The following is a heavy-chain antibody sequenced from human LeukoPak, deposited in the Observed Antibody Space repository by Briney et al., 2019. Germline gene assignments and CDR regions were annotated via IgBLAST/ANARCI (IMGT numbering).Heavy chain of an antibody. J-gene: IGHJ6*03. CDR2: IYHSGST. Sequence: SQTLSLTCAVSGGSISSGGYSWSWIRQPPGKGLEWIGYIYHSGSTYYNPSLKSRVTISVDRSKNQFSLKLSSVTAADTAVYYCARVQGDFWSGSTLGLGWGYYMDVWGKGTTVTVSS. CDR1: GGSISSGGYS. V-gene: IGHV4-30-2*01. D-gene: IGHD3-3*01. CDR3: ARVQGDFWSGSTLGLGWGYYMDV.